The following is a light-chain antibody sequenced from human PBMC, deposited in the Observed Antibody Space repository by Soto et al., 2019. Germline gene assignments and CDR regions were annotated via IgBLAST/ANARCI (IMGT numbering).Light chain of an antibody. J-gene: IGKJ2*01. Sequence: DIQMTQSPSTLSASVGDRLSITSRASQSIRSWLAWYQQKPGKAPKLLIYKASSLETGVPLRFSGSGSGTEFALTISSLQPDDFATYYGQQYNNDPYTVGQGTKLEIK. CDR3: QQYNNDPYT. CDR1: QSIRSW. V-gene: IGKV1-5*03. CDR2: KAS.